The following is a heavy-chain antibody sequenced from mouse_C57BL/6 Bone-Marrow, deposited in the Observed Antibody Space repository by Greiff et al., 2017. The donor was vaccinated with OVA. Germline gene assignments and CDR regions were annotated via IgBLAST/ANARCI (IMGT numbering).Heavy chain of an antibody. V-gene: IGHV5-15*01. J-gene: IGHJ4*01. Sequence: EVQLVESGGGLVQPGGSLKLSCAASGFTFSDYGMAWVRQAPRKGPEWVAFISNLAYSIYYADTVTGRFTISRENAKNTLYLEMSSLRSEDTAMYYCARKGGSSTYYAMDYWGQGTSVTVSS. CDR2: ISNLAYSI. CDR1: GFTFSDYG. CDR3: ARKGGSSTYYAMDY. D-gene: IGHD1-1*01.